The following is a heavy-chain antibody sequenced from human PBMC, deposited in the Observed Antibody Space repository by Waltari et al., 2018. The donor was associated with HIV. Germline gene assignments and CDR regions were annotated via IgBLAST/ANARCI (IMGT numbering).Heavy chain of an antibody. CDR2: INIDGIRI. CDR1: GFSVSSYW. CDR3: SRDTFGEYDY. V-gene: IGHV3-74*01. D-gene: IGHD3-10*01. J-gene: IGHJ4*02. Sequence: EVQLVQSGGGLIKPGGSLRLSCAASGFSVSSYWMHWVRQTPGKGLGWFSRINIDGIRIDYADSVRGRFTISRDSAKNTLSLQMNSLTEEDTAVYYCSRDTFGEYDYWGQGTLVTVSS.